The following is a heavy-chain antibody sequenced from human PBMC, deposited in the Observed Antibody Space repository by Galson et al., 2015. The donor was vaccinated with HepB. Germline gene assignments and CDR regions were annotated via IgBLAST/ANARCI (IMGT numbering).Heavy chain of an antibody. J-gene: IGHJ4*02. Sequence: SLRLSCAGSGFTFSSYLMHWVRQPPGKGLMWVSRINGDGSSTRDADSVKGRFTISRDNAKNTLYLQMHSLTAEDTAVYYCARVYCTGGRCHFDYWGQGTLVTVSS. D-gene: IGHD2-15*01. CDR1: GFTFSSYL. CDR3: ARVYCTGGRCHFDY. V-gene: IGHV3-74*01. CDR2: INGDGSST.